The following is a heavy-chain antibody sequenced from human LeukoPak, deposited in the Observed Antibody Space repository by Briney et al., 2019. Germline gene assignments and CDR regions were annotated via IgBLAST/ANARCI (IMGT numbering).Heavy chain of an antibody. CDR1: GYSISSGYY. CDR3: TRGYCSTTRCRDAFDI. CDR2: IAHSGST. J-gene: IGHJ3*02. Sequence: SETLSLTCAVSGYSISSGYYWGCIRQPPGKGLEWIGSIAHSGSTYYNPSLKSRVTILLDTSKNQFSLKLSSVTAADTAVYYCTRGYCSTTRCRDAFDIWGQGTMVTVSS. V-gene: IGHV4-38-2*01. D-gene: IGHD2-2*01.